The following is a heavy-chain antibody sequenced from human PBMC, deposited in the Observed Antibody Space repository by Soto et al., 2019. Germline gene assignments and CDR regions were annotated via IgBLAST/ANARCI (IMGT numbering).Heavy chain of an antibody. D-gene: IGHD7-27*01. CDR3: GKGNSKWGTGDAFDI. CDR1: GFTFSNYA. CDR2: ISGTGGST. J-gene: IGHJ3*02. V-gene: IGHV3-23*01. Sequence: GGSLRLSCAASGFTFSNYALNWVRQAPGKGLEWVSSISGTGGSTFYAGSAKRRFTISRDNSKNTLFLQMTSLRAEDTAVYYCGKGNSKWGTGDAFDIWGQGTMVTVSS.